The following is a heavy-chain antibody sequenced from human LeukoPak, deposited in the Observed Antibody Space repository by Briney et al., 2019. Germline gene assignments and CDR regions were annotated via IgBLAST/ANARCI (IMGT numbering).Heavy chain of an antibody. CDR2: ISGDGGST. D-gene: IGHD6-13*01. CDR3: VKGGYSSRWYNY. Sequence: GVSLRLSCAASGFTFYDYAMLRVPQAPGKGLEWVSLISGDGGSTYYADSVKGRFTISRDNSKNSLYLQMNSLRAEDTALYYCVKGGYSSRWYNYWGQGTLVTVYS. J-gene: IGHJ4*02. V-gene: IGHV3-43*02. CDR1: GFTFYDYA.